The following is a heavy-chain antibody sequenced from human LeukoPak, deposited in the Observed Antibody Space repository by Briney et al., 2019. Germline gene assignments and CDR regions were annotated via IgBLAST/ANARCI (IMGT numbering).Heavy chain of an antibody. J-gene: IGHJ6*03. CDR3: ARGVGGGWYRLYYYYYYYMDV. CDR2: TYYRSKWYN. Sequence: SQTLSLTCAISGDSVSSNSAAWNWIRQSPSRGLEWLGRTYYRSKWYNDYAVSVKSRITINPDTSKNQFSLQLNSVTPEDTAVYYCARGVGGGWYRLYYYYYYYMDVWGKGTTVTVSS. D-gene: IGHD6-19*01. CDR1: GDSVSSNSAA. V-gene: IGHV6-1*01.